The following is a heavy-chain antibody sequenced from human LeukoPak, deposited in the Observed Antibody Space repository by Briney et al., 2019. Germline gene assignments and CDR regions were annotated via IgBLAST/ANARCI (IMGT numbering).Heavy chain of an antibody. Sequence: GGSLRLSCAASGFTFSSYSMNWVRQAPGKGLEWVSAISGSGGSTYYADSVKGRFTISRDNSKNTLYLQMNSLRAEDTAVYYCAKDRTYSSSWLLDYWGQGTLVTVSS. V-gene: IGHV3-23*01. D-gene: IGHD6-13*01. J-gene: IGHJ4*02. CDR2: ISGSGGST. CDR3: AKDRTYSSSWLLDY. CDR1: GFTFSSYS.